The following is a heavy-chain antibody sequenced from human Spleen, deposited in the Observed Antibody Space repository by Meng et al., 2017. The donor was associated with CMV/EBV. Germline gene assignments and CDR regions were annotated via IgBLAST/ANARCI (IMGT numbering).Heavy chain of an antibody. V-gene: IGHV4-39*07. CDR2: ISYSGST. Sequence: LPQCGAVRLKPSWPLSLPCTVSVGSIRRTSYYWGWFRQSPGKGLEWISTISYSGSTNYNPSLKSRVTISVDTSKNQFSLKLSSVTAADTAVYYCARRYGASAYNWFDPWGQGTLVTVSS. CDR1: VGSIRRTSYY. CDR3: ARRYGASAYNWFDP. D-gene: IGHD4-17*01. J-gene: IGHJ5*02.